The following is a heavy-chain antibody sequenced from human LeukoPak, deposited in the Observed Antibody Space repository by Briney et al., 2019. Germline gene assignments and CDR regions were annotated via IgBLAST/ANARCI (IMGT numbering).Heavy chain of an antibody. V-gene: IGHV3-23*01. CDR2: ISGSGGST. D-gene: IGHD4-17*01. J-gene: IGHJ4*02. CDR3: AKVANDYGDYEDYFDY. CDR1: GFTFSSYA. Sequence: GGSLRLSCAASGFTFSSYAMSWVRQAPGKGLEWVSAISGSGGSTYYADSVKGRFTISRDNSKNTLYLQTNSLRAEDTAVYYCAKVANDYGDYEDYFDYWGQGTLVTVSS.